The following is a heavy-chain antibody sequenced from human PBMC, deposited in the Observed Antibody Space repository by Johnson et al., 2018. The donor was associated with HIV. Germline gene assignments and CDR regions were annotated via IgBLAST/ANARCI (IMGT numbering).Heavy chain of an antibody. CDR1: GFTFSDYY. D-gene: IGHD4-17*01. CDR3: ARRTVTALFDI. J-gene: IGHJ3*02. CDR2: ISSSGSTI. V-gene: IGHV3-11*04. Sequence: QMQLVESGGGLVQPGGSLRLSCAASGFTFSDYYMSWIRQAPGKGLEWVSYISSSGSTIYYADSVKGRFTNSRDNAKNSLILQMNSLRDEDTAVYYCARRTVTALFDIWGQGTLVTVSS.